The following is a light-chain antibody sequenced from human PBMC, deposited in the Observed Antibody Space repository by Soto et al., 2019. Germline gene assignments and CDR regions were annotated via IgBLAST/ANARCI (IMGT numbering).Light chain of an antibody. CDR2: GNS. J-gene: IGLJ1*01. Sequence: QAVVTQPPSVSGAPGQRVTISCTGSRSNIGAGYDVHWYQQLPGTAPKLLIYGNSNRPSGVPDRFSGSKSGTSASLAITGLQAEDEADYYCQSYDSSLSALYVFGTGTKLTVL. CDR3: QSYDSSLSALYV. V-gene: IGLV1-40*01. CDR1: RSNIGAGYD.